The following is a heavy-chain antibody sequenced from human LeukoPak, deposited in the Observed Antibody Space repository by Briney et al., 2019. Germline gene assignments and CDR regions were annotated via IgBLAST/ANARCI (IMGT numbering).Heavy chain of an antibody. CDR3: ARHDTAMATDYGMDV. Sequence: GGSLRLSCAASGFTFSSYSMNWVRQAPGKGLEWVSYISSRGSTIYYADSVKGRFTISRDNAKNSLYLQMNSLRAEDTAVYYCARHDTAMATDYGMDVWGQGATVTVSS. D-gene: IGHD5-18*01. V-gene: IGHV3-48*04. CDR1: GFTFSSYS. CDR2: ISSRGSTI. J-gene: IGHJ6*02.